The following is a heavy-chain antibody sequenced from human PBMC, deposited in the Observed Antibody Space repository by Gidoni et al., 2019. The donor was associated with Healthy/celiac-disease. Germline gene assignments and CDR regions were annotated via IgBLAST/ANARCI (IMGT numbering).Heavy chain of an antibody. J-gene: IGHJ6*02. CDR3: AKDRYCSSTSCPNIYYYYGMDV. CDR2: ISYDGSNK. Sequence: QVQLVESGGGVVQPGRSLRLSCAASGFPFSSYGMHWVRKAPGKGLECVAVISYDGSNKYYADSVKGRFTISRDNSKNTLYLQMNSLRAEDTAVYYCAKDRYCSSTSCPNIYYYYGMDVWGQGTTVTVSS. V-gene: IGHV3-30*18. CDR1: GFPFSSYG. D-gene: IGHD2-2*01.